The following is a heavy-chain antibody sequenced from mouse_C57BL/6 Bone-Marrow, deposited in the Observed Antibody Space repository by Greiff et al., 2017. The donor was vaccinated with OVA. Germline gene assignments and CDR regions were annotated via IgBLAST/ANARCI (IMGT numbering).Heavy chain of an antibody. V-gene: IGHV1-64*01. J-gene: IGHJ4*01. CDR2: IHPNSGST. Sequence: QVQLQQPGAELVKPGASVKLSCKASGYTFTSYWMHWVKQRPGQGLEWIGMIHPNSGSTNYNEKFKSKATLTVDTSSSTAYMQLSSLTSEDSAVDYCATYYYGSSPLYYAMDYWGQGTSVTVSS. D-gene: IGHD1-1*01. CDR1: GYTFTSYW. CDR3: ATYYYGSSPLYYAMDY.